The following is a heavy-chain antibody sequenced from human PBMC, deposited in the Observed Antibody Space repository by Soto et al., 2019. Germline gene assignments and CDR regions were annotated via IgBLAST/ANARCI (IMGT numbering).Heavy chain of an antibody. CDR2: IYHSGST. CDR3: ARLSIAVADTLFDY. D-gene: IGHD6-13*01. Sequence: SETLSLSCAVSGGSISSGGYSWSWIRQPPGKGLEWIGYIYHSGSTYYNPSLKSRVTISVDRSKNQFSLKLSSMTAADTAVYYCARLSIAVADTLFDYWGQGTLVTVSS. V-gene: IGHV4-30-2*01. J-gene: IGHJ4*02. CDR1: GGSISSGGYS.